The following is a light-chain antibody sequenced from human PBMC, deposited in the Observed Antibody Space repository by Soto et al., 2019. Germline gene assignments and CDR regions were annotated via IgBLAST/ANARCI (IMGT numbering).Light chain of an antibody. CDR3: AAWDASLNGPV. J-gene: IGLJ1*01. V-gene: IGLV1-44*01. CDR2: TNN. CDR1: SSNIGTNP. Sequence: QSVLTQPPSASGTPGQRVTISCSGSSSNIGTNPVNWYQQLPGTAPKLLIYTNNQRPSGVPDRFSGSKSGTSASLAISGLPSEDEADYYSAAWDASLNGPVFGTGTKLTVL.